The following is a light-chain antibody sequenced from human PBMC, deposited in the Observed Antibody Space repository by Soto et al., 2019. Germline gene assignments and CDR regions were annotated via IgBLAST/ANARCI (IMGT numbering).Light chain of an antibody. CDR1: QSISSS. CDR3: QQRFSWPRT. CDR2: DAS. Sequence: EIVLTQSPATLSLSPGERGTLSCWASQSISSSLAWYQQKPGQAPRLLIYDASNRATGIPARFSGSGSGTDFTLTISSLEPEDFAVYYCQQRFSWPRTFGQGTKVEIK. J-gene: IGKJ1*01. V-gene: IGKV3-11*01.